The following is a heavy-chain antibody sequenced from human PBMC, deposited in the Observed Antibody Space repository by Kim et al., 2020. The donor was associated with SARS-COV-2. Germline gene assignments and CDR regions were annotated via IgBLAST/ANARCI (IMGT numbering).Heavy chain of an antibody. Sequence: GGSLRLSCAASGFTFSSYAMSWVRQAPGKGLEWVSAISGSGGSTYYADSVKGRFTISRDNSKNTLYLQMNSLRAEDTAVYYCAKDVYGYYGSGSYYNEEPLGFDYWGQGTLVTVSS. V-gene: IGHV3-23*01. J-gene: IGHJ4*02. CDR3: AKDVYGYYGSGSYYNEEPLGFDY. CDR2: ISGSGGST. D-gene: IGHD3-10*01. CDR1: GFTFSSYA.